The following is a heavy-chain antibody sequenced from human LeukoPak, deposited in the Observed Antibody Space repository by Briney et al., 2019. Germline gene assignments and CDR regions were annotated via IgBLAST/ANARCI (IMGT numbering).Heavy chain of an antibody. D-gene: IGHD2-2*01. Sequence: GGSLRLSCADSGFTFSSYTMNWVRQAPGKGLEWVSGISSMGVSTYYADSVKGRFTISRDNSKNTLYLQMDSLGTEDTAAYYCARMPSTEIYYFYYMDVWGKGTTVTVSS. CDR2: ISSMGVST. J-gene: IGHJ6*03. CDR1: GFTFSSYT. CDR3: ARMPSTEIYYFYYMDV. V-gene: IGHV3-23*01.